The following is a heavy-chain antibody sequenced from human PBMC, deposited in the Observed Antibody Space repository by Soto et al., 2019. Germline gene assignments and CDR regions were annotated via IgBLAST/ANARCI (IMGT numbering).Heavy chain of an antibody. CDR3: ARDRRITATTDDYYYYYYGIDV. V-gene: IGHV1-3*01. CDR2: INAGNGNT. D-gene: IGHD4-17*01. J-gene: IGHJ6*04. CDR1: GYTFTSYA. Sequence: QVQLVQSGAEVKKPGASVKVYCKASGYTFTSYAMHWVRQAPGQRLEWMGWINAGNGNTKYSQKFQGRVTITRDTSASTAYMELSSLRSEDTAVYYCARDRRITATTDDYYYYYYGIDVWGKGTTVTVSS.